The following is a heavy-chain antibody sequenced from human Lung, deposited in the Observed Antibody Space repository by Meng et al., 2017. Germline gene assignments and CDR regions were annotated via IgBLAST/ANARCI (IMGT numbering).Heavy chain of an antibody. J-gene: IGHJ4*02. CDR1: GYTFTDYY. V-gene: IGHV1-2*06. D-gene: IGHD6-6*01. CDR2: MNPNSGDT. Sequence: QVQLVQAGAEVKRPGASGRVSCKASGYTFTDYYMQWGRQAPGQGLEWMGRMNPNSGDTKYAQKFQGRVTMTGYTSISTAYMELSRLTSDDTAVYYCAREGGSSSHFDYWGQGTLVTVSS. CDR3: AREGGSSSHFDY.